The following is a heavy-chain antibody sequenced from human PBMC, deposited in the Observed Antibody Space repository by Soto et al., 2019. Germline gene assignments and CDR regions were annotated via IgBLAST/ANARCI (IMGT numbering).Heavy chain of an antibody. CDR1: GFSFSSYG. CDR2: IWSDGSNI. D-gene: IGHD2-2*02. V-gene: IGHV3-33*03. CDR3: ARAADCISDSYYRIDY. Sequence: PGGSLRLSCAAYGFSFSSYGMNWVRQAPGKGPEWVAVIWSDGSNIYYAYSVKGRFAISRDNSANILYLEMNSLRAEATAVYLCARAADCISDSYYRIDYWGQGALVTVSS. J-gene: IGHJ4*02.